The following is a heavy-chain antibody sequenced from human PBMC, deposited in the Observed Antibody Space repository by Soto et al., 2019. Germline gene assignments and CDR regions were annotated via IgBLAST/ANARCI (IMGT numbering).Heavy chain of an antibody. D-gene: IGHD2-15*01. CDR2: IYPGDSDT. V-gene: IGHV5-51*01. CDR1: GNSFTRSW. Sequence: GESLKISCQGSGNSFTRSWIGWGRQMPGKGLECMGIIYPGDSDTRYSPSFQGLVTISADKSMSTAYLQWSSLQASDTAIYYCARREFGGDAFDIWGPGTMVTVSS. CDR3: ARREFGGDAFDI. J-gene: IGHJ3*02.